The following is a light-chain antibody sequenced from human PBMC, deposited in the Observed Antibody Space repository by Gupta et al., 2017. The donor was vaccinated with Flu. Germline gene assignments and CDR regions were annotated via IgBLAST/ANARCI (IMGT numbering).Light chain of an antibody. V-gene: IGKV1-39*01. CDR1: QSISSY. Sequence: DIQMTQSPSSLSASVGDRVTITCRASQSISSYLNWYQQKPGKAPKLLIYAASRVQSGVPSRFSGSGSGTDFTLTISRRQPEDFATYYCQHRDSTPSTFGQGTKVEIK. J-gene: IGKJ1*01. CDR3: QHRDSTPST. CDR2: AAS.